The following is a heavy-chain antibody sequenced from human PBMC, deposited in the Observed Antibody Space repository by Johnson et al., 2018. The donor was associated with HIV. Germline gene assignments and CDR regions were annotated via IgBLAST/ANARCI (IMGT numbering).Heavy chain of an antibody. V-gene: IGHV3-15*01. CDR2: VKNKADGGTL. CDR1: GFTVSDSA. J-gene: IGHJ3*02. D-gene: IGHD6-19*01. CDR3: TTARNRLWSSSGWAGFWAFDI. Sequence: VQLVESGGGLVQPDGSLKLSCAASGFTVSDSAMYWVRQAPGKGLEWVGRVKNKADGGTLDYAAFVKGRFIISRDDSKNTLNLQMNSLKTEDTAVYYCTTARNRLWSSSGWAGFWAFDIWGQGTMVTVSS.